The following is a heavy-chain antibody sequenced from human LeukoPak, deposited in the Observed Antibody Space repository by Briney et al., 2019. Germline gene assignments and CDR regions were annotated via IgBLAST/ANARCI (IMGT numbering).Heavy chain of an antibody. V-gene: IGHV3-30*18. J-gene: IGHJ4*02. D-gene: IGHD3-10*01. Sequence: GGSLRLSCAASGYTFSGYAMRWVRQAPGKGLEWVAVISYDGSNKLSADSVKGRFTISRDNSKNTLYLQMNSLRAEDTAVYYCAKEGTMVRGLTLDQWGQGTLVTVSS. CDR1: GYTFSGYA. CDR3: AKEGTMVRGLTLDQ. CDR2: ISYDGSNK.